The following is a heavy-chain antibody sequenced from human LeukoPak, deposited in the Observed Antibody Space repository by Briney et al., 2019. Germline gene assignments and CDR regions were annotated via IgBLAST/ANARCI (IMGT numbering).Heavy chain of an antibody. CDR3: ASFLSEYSSSWYFDY. J-gene: IGHJ4*02. CDR2: ISGSGGST. Sequence: GGSLRLSCAASGFTFSSYAMSWVRQAPGKGLEWVSAISGSGGSTYYADSVKGRFTISRDNSKNTLYLQMNSLRAEDTAVYYCASFLSEYSSSWYFDYWGQGTLVTVSS. V-gene: IGHV3-23*01. CDR1: GFTFSSYA. D-gene: IGHD6-13*01.